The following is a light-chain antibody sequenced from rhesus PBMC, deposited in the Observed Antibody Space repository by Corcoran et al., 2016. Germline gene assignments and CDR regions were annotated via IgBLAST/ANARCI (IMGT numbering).Light chain of an antibody. Sequence: DIQMTQSPSSLSASVGDRVTITCRASENVNKYLNWYQRKPGKAPKLLISKASPLESGVPSRFSGSGSGTDYTFTISSLQPEDVATYYCQHGYGTPFTFGPGTKLDIK. CDR3: QHGYGTPFT. CDR2: KAS. J-gene: IGKJ3*01. CDR1: ENVNKY. V-gene: IGKV1-74*01.